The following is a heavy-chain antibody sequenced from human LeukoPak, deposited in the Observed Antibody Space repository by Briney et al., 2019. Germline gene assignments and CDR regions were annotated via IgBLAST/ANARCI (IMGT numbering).Heavy chain of an antibody. J-gene: IGHJ4*02. CDR3: ARGRPNYYDSSGYYKIDY. CDR1: GGSFSGYY. CDR2: INHSGST. Sequence: SETLSLTCAVYGGSFSGYYWSWIRQPPGKGLEWIGEINHSGSTNYNPSLKSRVTISVDTSKNQFSLKLSSVTAADTAGYYCARGRPNYYDSSGYYKIDYWGQGTLVTVSS. V-gene: IGHV4-34*01. D-gene: IGHD3-22*01.